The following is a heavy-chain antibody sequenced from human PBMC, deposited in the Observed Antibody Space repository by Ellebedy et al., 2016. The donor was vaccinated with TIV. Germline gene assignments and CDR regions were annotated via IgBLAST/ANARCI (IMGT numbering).Heavy chain of an antibody. D-gene: IGHD6-19*01. CDR3: AKPPELWLIHTGLVS. V-gene: IGHV3-23*01. J-gene: IGHJ4*02. CDR1: GFTFSNYG. CDR2: ISGSGDTT. Sequence: PGGSLRLSCAASGFTFSNYGMTWVRQVPGKGLEWVSDISGSGDTTYYADSVKGQFTISRDNSQSTLYLQMDSLRADDTAVYYCAKPPELWLIHTGLVSWGQGTLVTVSS.